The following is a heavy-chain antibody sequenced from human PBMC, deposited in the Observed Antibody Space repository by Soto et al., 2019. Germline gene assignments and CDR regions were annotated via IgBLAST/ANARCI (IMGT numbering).Heavy chain of an antibody. Sequence: GGSLRLSCAASGFTFSSYAMHWVRQAPGKGLEWVAVISYDGSNKYYADSVKGRFTISRDNAKNSLYLQMNSLRAEDTAVYYCARIQRGYDAFDIWGQGTMVTVSS. CDR1: GFTFSSYA. D-gene: IGHD2-15*01. CDR2: ISYDGSNK. V-gene: IGHV3-30*04. CDR3: ARIQRGYDAFDI. J-gene: IGHJ3*02.